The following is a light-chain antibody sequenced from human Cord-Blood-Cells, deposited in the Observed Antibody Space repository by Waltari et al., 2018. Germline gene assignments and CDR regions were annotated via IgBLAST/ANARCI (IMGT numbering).Light chain of an antibody. CDR2: GKN. CDR3: NSRESSGDQWV. J-gene: IGLJ3*02. CDR1: SLSSYY. V-gene: IGLV3-19*01. Sequence: SPELTQDPAVSVALGQTVRITCQGDSLSSYYASWYQQKPGQAPVLVIYGKNNRPSGIPGRFSGASSGNTASLTITGARGAGEADYYCNSRESSGDQWVFGGGTKLTVL.